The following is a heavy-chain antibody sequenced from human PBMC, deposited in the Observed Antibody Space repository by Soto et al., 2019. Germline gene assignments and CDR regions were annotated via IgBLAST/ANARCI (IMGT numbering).Heavy chain of an antibody. CDR1: GYTFTSYG. V-gene: IGHV1-18*01. D-gene: IGHD6-19*01. J-gene: IGHJ4*02. Sequence: ASVKVSCKASGYTFTSYGISWVRQAPGQGLEWMGWISAYNGNTNYAQKLRGRVTMTTDTSTSTAYMELRSLRSDDTAVYYCARDYLKYSNGWLPFDYWGQGTLVTVSS. CDR3: ARDYLKYSNGWLPFDY. CDR2: ISAYNGNT.